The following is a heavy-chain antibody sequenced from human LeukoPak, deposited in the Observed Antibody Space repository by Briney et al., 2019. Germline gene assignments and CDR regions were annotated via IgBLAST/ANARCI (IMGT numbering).Heavy chain of an antibody. CDR1: GYTFTNYW. CDR3: ARRRPYYDSSGLWLGAFDI. J-gene: IGHJ3*02. CDR2: IYPGDSDT. D-gene: IGHD3-22*01. V-gene: IGHV5-51*01. Sequence: GESLKISCEGSGYTFTNYWIGWVRQMPGKGLEWMGIIYPGDSDTRYSPSFQGQVTISADKSICTAYLQWSSLKASDTAMYYCARRRPYYDSSGLWLGAFDIWGQGTMVTVSS.